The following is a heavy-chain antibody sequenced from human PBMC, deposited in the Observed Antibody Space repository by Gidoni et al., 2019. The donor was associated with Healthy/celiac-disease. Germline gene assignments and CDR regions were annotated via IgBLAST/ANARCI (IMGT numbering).Heavy chain of an antibody. CDR2: IYYSGST. J-gene: IGHJ6*02. V-gene: IGHV4-39*01. CDR1: GGSISSSSYY. Sequence: QLQLQESGPGLVKPSETLSLTCTVSGGSISSSSYYWGWIRQPPGKGLEWIGSIYYSGSTYYNPSLKSRVTISVDTSKNQFSLKLSSVTAADTAVYYCARRPPVRYYYYGMDVWGQGTTVTVSS. CDR3: ARRPPVRYYYYGMDV.